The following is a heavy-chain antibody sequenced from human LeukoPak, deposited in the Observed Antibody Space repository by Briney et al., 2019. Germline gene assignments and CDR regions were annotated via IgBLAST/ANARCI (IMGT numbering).Heavy chain of an antibody. V-gene: IGHV3-15*01. CDR2: IKSKTDGGTT. CDR3: TTAYVIAPPGRIYHGMDV. D-gene: IGHD6-13*01. J-gene: IGHJ6*02. Sequence: GGSLRLSCAVSGLTFSKAWMSWVRQAPGKGLEWVGRIKSKTDGGTTDYAAPVKGRITISRDDSRNTLYLQMNSLKTEDTAVYYCTTAYVIAPPGRIYHGMDVWGQGTTVTVSS. CDR1: GLTFSKAW.